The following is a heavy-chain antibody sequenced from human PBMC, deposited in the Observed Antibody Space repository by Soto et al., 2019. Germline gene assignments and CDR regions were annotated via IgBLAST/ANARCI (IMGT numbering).Heavy chain of an antibody. Sequence: VNVSCKASGVTFSSYAISWVRQAPGQGLEWMGGITPIFGTANYAQKFQGRVTITADESTSTAYMELSSLRSEDTAVYYCARGGGRSFHDAFDIWGQATMVTVSS. CDR3: ARGGGRSFHDAFDI. CDR2: ITPIFGTA. D-gene: IGHD2-15*01. V-gene: IGHV1-69*13. J-gene: IGHJ3*02. CDR1: GVTFSSYA.